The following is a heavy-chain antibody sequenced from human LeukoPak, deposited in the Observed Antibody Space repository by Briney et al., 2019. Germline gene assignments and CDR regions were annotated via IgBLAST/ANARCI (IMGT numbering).Heavy chain of an antibody. V-gene: IGHV3-7*01. Sequence: PGGSLRLSCAASGFTFSSNWMSWVRQAPGKGLEWVANIKQDGSEKFYVDSVKGRFTISRDNAKNSLYLQMNSLRDEDTAVYYCARAQEDYFDYWGQGTLVTVSS. J-gene: IGHJ4*02. CDR2: IKQDGSEK. CDR3: ARAQEDYFDY. CDR1: GFTFSSNW. D-gene: IGHD2-15*01.